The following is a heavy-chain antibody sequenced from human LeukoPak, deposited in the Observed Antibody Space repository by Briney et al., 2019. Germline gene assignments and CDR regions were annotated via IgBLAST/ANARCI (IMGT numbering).Heavy chain of an antibody. CDR2: ISYDGSNK. J-gene: IGHJ3*02. V-gene: IGHV3-30*18. Sequence: GRSLRLSCAASGFTFSSYGMHWVRQAPGKGLEWVAVISYDGSNKYFADSVKGRFTISRDNSKNTLYLQMNSLRAEDTAVYYCAKDSGIAVAGTLRAFDIWGQETVVTVSS. CDR3: AKDSGIAVAGTLRAFDI. D-gene: IGHD6-19*01. CDR1: GFTFSSYG.